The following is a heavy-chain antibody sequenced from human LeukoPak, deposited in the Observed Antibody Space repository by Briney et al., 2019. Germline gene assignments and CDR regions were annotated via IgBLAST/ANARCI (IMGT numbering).Heavy chain of an antibody. J-gene: IGHJ4*02. V-gene: IGHV7-4-1*02. D-gene: IGHD3-22*01. CDR1: GYTFTSYA. CDR2: INTNTGNP. Sequence: GASVKVSCKASGYTFTSYAMNWVRQAPGQGLEWMGWINTNTGNPTYAQGFTGRFVFSLDTSVSTAYLQISSLKAEDTAVYYCAREGMEIYYYDSSGYYFGYWGQGTLVTVSS. CDR3: AREGMEIYYYDSSGYYFGY.